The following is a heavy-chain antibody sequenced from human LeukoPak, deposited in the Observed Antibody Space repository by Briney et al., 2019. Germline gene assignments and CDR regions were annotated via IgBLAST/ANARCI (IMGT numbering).Heavy chain of an antibody. V-gene: IGHV1-18*01. CDR1: GYTSTSYG. CDR3: ARDLHYYDSSGYSRLGR. Sequence: ASVKVSCKASGYTSTSYGISWVRQAPGQGLEWMGWISAYNGNTNYAQKLQGRVTMTTDTSTSTAYMELRSLRSDDAAVYYCARDLHYYDSSGYSRLGRWGQGTLVTVSS. CDR2: ISAYNGNT. J-gene: IGHJ4*02. D-gene: IGHD3-22*01.